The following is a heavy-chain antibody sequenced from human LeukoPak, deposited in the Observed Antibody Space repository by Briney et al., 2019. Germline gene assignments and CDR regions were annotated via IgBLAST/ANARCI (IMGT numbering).Heavy chain of an antibody. Sequence: SQTLSLTCTVSGGSISSGGYYWSWIRQPPGKGLEWIGSIYYSGSTYYNPSLESRVTMSVDTSKNQFSLRLNSMTAADTAMYYCARDRQQLVRGDYFDYWGQGTLVTVSS. CDR1: GGSISSGGYY. D-gene: IGHD6-13*01. CDR2: IYYSGST. J-gene: IGHJ4*02. V-gene: IGHV4-39*07. CDR3: ARDRQQLVRGDYFDY.